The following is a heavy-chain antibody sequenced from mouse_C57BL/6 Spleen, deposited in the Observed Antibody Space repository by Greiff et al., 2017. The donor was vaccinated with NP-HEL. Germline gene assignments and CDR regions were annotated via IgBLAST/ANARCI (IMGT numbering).Heavy chain of an antibody. D-gene: IGHD2-1*01. CDR3: ARAHLLCSYAMDY. CDR2: IYPGSGNT. V-gene: IGHV1-76*01. Sequence: QVHVKQSGAELVRPGASVKLSCKASGYTFTDYYINWVKQRPGQGLEWIARIYPGSGNTSYNEKLKGKATLTAEKSSSNAYMQLSSLPSEDSAVYFIARAHLLCSYAMDYWGQGTSVTVSS. CDR1: GYTFTDYY. J-gene: IGHJ4*01.